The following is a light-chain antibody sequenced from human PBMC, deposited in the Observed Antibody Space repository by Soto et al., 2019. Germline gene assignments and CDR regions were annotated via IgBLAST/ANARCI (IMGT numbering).Light chain of an antibody. CDR2: EVT. V-gene: IGLV2-14*01. CDR3: SSYSSSSALDVI. Sequence: QSALAQPASVSGSPGQSITISCAGTNRDVGGYNYVSWYQQYPGKAPKLIIYEVTYRPSGVSNRFSGSKSGNTASLTISGLQAEDEADYSCSSYSSSSALDVIFGGGTQLTVL. CDR1: NRDVGGYNY. J-gene: IGLJ2*01.